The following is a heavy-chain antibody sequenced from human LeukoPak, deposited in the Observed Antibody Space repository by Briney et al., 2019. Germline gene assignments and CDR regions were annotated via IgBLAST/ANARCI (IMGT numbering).Heavy chain of an antibody. V-gene: IGHV1-69*01. J-gene: IGHJ5*02. CDR2: IIPIFGTA. Sequence: SVKVSCKASGGTFSSHAISWVRQAPGQGLEWMGGIIPIFGTANYAQKFQGRVTITADESTSTAYMELSSLRSEDTAVYYCARATVGTWGIAAAGNNWFDPWGQGTLVTVSS. CDR1: GGTFSSHA. D-gene: IGHD6-13*01. CDR3: ARATVGTWGIAAAGNNWFDP.